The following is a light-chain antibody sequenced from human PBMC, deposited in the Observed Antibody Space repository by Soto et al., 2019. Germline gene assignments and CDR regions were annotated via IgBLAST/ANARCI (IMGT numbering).Light chain of an antibody. J-gene: IGKJ4*01. CDR3: QQYNSHFSLT. CDR2: DAS. Sequence: DIQMTQSPSTLSASVGDRVTITCRASQSISSWLAWYQQKPGKAPKLLIYDASSLESGVPSRFSGSGSGTEFTLTISSLQPDDFATYYCQQYNSHFSLTFGGGTKV. CDR1: QSISSW. V-gene: IGKV1-5*01.